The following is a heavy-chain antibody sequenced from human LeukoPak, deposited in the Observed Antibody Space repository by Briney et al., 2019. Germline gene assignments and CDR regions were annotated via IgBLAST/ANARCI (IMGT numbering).Heavy chain of an antibody. CDR2: ISAYNGDT. J-gene: IGHJ6*03. D-gene: IGHD3-16*01. V-gene: IGHV1-18*01. CDR3: ARDLKGVSYYYYYMDV. Sequence: ASVKVSCKASGYTFTSYGISWVRQAPGQGLEWMGWISAYNGDTNYAQKLQDRVTMTTDTSTSIAYMELRSLRPDDTAVYYCARDLKGVSYYYYYMDVWGKGTTVTVSS. CDR1: GYTFTSYG.